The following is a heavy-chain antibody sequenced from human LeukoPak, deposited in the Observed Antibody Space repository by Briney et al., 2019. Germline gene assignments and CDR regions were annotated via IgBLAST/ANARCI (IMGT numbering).Heavy chain of an antibody. D-gene: IGHD6-13*01. CDR2: INPNSGGT. V-gene: IGHV1-2*02. CDR3: ARAGRAAAGKGAYYYYYGMDV. J-gene: IGHJ6*02. Sequence: ASVKVSCKASGYTFTGYYMHWVRQAPGQGLEWMGWINPNSGGTNYAQKFQGRVTMTRDTSISTAYVELSRLRSDDTAVYYCARAGRAAAGKGAYYYYYGMDVWGQGTTVTVSS. CDR1: GYTFTGYY.